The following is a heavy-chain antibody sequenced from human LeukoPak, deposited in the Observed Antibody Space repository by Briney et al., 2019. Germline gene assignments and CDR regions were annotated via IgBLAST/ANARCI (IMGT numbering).Heavy chain of an antibody. CDR2: INPNSGGT. CDR3: ARARLRYFDWLLPGY. Sequence: ASVKVSCKASGYTFTSYYMHWVRQAPGQGLEWMGWINPNSGGTNYAQKFQGRVTMTRDTSISTAYMELSRLRSDDTAVYYCARARLRYFDWLLPGYWGQGTLVTVSS. D-gene: IGHD3-9*01. J-gene: IGHJ4*02. CDR1: GYTFTSYY. V-gene: IGHV1-2*02.